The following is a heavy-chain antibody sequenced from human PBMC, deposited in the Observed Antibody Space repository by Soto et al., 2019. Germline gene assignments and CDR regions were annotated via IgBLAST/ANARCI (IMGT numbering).Heavy chain of an antibody. Sequence: QVQLVQSGAEVKKPGSSVKVSCKASGGTFSSYAISWVRQAPGQGLEWMGGIIPIFGTANYAQKFQGRVTMTRDTSVSTAYLELSSLTSEDTAVYYCTRSRRGTGVDFDYWGQGTPVTVSS. V-gene: IGHV1-69*06. J-gene: IGHJ4*02. CDR1: GGTFSSYA. CDR2: IIPIFGTA. D-gene: IGHD7-27*01. CDR3: TRSRRGTGVDFDY.